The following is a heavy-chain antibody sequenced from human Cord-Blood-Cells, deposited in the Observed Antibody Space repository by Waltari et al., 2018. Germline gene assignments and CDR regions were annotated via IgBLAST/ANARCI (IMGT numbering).Heavy chain of an antibody. D-gene: IGHD6-6*01. CDR1: GFTFDDYA. Sequence: EVQLVESGGVVVQPGGSLRLSCAASGFTFDDYAMHWFRQAPGKGLEWVSLISWDGGSTYYADSVKGRFTISRDNSKNSLYLRMNSLRAEDTALYYCAKDLDHSSSSAFDIWGQGTMVTVSS. CDR3: AKDLDHSSSSAFDI. J-gene: IGHJ3*02. V-gene: IGHV3-43D*04. CDR2: ISWDGGST.